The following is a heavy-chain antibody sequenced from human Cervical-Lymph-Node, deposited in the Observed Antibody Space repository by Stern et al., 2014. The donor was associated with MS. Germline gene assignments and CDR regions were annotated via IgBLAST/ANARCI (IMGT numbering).Heavy chain of an antibody. D-gene: IGHD2-2*01. CDR1: GGMFSSLD. J-gene: IGHJ3*02. CDR2: IIPIIGSA. Sequence: VKLVESGAEVKGPGSAVKVSCKASGGMFSSLDINWVGQAYGQGLEWMGGIIPIIGSASYAPNFQYRVTISADAATRTVYIELSSLRSEDTAVYFCARDRRDAHTYAFYNWGQGTLVTVSS. CDR3: ARDRRDAHTYAFYN. V-gene: IGHV1-69*01.